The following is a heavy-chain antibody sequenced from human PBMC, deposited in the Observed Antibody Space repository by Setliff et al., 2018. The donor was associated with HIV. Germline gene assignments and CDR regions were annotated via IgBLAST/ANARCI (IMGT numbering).Heavy chain of an antibody. V-gene: IGHV4-38-2*01. CDR2: IYHSGST. Sequence: LSLTCAVSGYSISSGYYWGWIRQPPGKWLEWIGTIYHSGSTYYNPSLKSRVTISVDTSKNQFSLKLSSVTAADTAVYYCARTEDYSFGDAPFDYWGHGTLVTVSS. J-gene: IGHJ4*01. CDR3: ARTEDYSFGDAPFDY. D-gene: IGHD5-18*01. CDR1: GYSISSGYY.